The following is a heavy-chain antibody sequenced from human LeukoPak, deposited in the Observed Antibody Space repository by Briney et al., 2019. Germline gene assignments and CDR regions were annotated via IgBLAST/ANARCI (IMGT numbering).Heavy chain of an antibody. J-gene: IGHJ6*02. CDR2: IYSGGST. D-gene: IGHD6-13*01. V-gene: IGHV3-53*04. CDR3: ARATAAGTDYYYGMDV. Sequence: GGSLRLSCAASGFTFSSYAMSWVRQAPGKGLEWVSVIYSGGSTYYADSVKGRFTISRHNSKNTLYLQMNSLRAEDTAVYYCARATAAGTDYYYGMDVWGQGTTVTVSS. CDR1: GFTFSSYA.